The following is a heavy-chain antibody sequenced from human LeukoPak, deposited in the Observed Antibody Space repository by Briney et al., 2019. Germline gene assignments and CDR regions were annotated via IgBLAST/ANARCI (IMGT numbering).Heavy chain of an antibody. V-gene: IGHV3-48*01. D-gene: IGHD2-21*02. Sequence: GGSLRLSCAAWGFTFKAFGMNWGRQAPGKGLEGVSDIGTPSGAIYYADSVKGRFTISRDSAKNSLSLQMNSLTAEDTAVYYCARFRTWGDKAFDYWGQGTLVTVSS. J-gene: IGHJ4*02. CDR2: IGTPSGAI. CDR1: GFTFKAFG. CDR3: ARFRTWGDKAFDY.